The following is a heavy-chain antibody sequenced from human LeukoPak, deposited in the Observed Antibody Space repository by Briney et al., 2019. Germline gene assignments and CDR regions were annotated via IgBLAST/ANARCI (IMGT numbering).Heavy chain of an antibody. Sequence: GGSLRLSCAASGFTFSDYYMTWIRQAPGQGLEWVAVIAYDGSRAFCADSVKGRFTISRDNSKNTMSVQMDDLRAEDTAVYYCTRYNNDHFDYWGQGTLVTVSS. D-gene: IGHD1-14*01. V-gene: IGHV3-33*08. J-gene: IGHJ4*02. CDR3: TRYNNDHFDY. CDR2: IAYDGSRA. CDR1: GFTFSDYY.